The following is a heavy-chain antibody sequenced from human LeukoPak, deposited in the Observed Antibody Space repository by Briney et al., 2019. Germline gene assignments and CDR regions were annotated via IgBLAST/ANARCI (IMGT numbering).Heavy chain of an antibody. CDR3: ASAVAGPLPVVDV. CDR2: ISAYNGNT. V-gene: IGHV1-18*01. J-gene: IGHJ6*02. CDR1: GYTFTSYG. Sequence: ASVKVSCKASGYTFTSYGISWVRQAPGQGLEWMGWISAYNGNTNYAQKLQGRVTMTTDTSTSTAYMELRSLRSDDTTVYYCASAVAGPLPVVDVWGQGTTVTVSS. D-gene: IGHD6-19*01.